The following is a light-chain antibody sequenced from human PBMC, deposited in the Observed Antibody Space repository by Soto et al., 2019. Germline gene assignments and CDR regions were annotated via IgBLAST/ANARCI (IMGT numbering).Light chain of an antibody. V-gene: IGKV3-15*01. CDR2: GAS. CDR1: QSVSSN. CDR3: KQYDSPPM. J-gene: IGKJ1*01. Sequence: TEVTQCLSTRPVPPGERATLSFGASQSVSSNLAWHQQTPGQAPRLLIYGASTRATGIAARFSGSGSGTVFTLTISLLSSDDSAVYFEKQYDSPPMFGQGTKVDIK.